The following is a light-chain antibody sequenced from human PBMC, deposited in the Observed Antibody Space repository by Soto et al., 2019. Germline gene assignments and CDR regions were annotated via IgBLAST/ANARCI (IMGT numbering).Light chain of an antibody. CDR2: AAS. V-gene: IGKV1-39*01. J-gene: IGKJ4*01. Sequence: DIQMTQSPSSLSTSVGDRVTITCRASQGISTFLNWYQQKQGKXPRLLIYAASRLQSGVPARFGGSGAETDLTITITSLQPEDFGIYYGQQSYATVRTFGGGTKVDIK. CDR1: QGISTF. CDR3: QQSYATVRT.